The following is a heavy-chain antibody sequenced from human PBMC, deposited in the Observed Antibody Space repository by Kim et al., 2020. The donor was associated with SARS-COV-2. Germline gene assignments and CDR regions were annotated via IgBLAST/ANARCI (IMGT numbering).Heavy chain of an antibody. D-gene: IGHD3-3*01. Sequence: GGSLRLSCAASGFTFSSYSMNWVRQAPGKGLEWVSSISSSSSYIYYADSVKGRFTISRDNAKNSLYLQMNSLRAEDTAVYYCARDGDFWSGYYTYYYYYGMDVWGQGTTVTVSS. CDR3: ARDGDFWSGYYTYYYYYGMDV. J-gene: IGHJ6*02. CDR2: ISSSSSYI. CDR1: GFTFSSYS. V-gene: IGHV3-21*01.